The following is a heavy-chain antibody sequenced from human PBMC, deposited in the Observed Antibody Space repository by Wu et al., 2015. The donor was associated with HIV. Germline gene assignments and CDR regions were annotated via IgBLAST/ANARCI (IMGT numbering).Heavy chain of an antibody. CDR1: GYTFTTYG. Sequence: QVQLVQSGAEVKKPGASVKVSCKASGYTFTTYGISWVRQAPGQGLEWMGWISPISETPDYAQKFQGRVTIATDKSTSTVYMEFSSLRSDDTAVYYCARDLDFWSGYYALLGYWGQGTLVTVSS. V-gene: IGHV1-69*06. J-gene: IGHJ4*02. D-gene: IGHD3-3*01. CDR2: ISPISETP. CDR3: ARDLDFWSGYYALLGY.